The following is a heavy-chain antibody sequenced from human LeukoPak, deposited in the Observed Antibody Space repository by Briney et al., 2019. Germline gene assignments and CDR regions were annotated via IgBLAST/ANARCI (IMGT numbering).Heavy chain of an antibody. Sequence: ASVKVSCKASGYTFTSYGISWVRQAPGQGLEWMGWISAYNGNINYAQKLQGRVTMTTDTSTSTAYMELRSLTSDDTAVYCGAGDYYWRENYFDYWGQGTLVTVSS. V-gene: IGHV1-18*01. CDR1: GYTFTSYG. CDR2: ISAYNGNI. J-gene: IGHJ4*02. D-gene: IGHD2-8*01. CDR3: AGDYYWRENYFDY.